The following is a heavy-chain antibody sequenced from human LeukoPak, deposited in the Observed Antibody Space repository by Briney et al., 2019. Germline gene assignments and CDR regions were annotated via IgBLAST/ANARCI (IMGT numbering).Heavy chain of an antibody. CDR1: GYTFTNFD. D-gene: IGHD6-13*01. V-gene: IGHV1-18*01. J-gene: IGHJ3*01. Sequence: ASVTVSCKASGYTFTNFDITWVRQAPGQGLEWMGWISAYNCYTNYAQKFQGRVTITTDTYTKTAYMELRSLGYDDTAVYFCARAGVCYGSTCHKGNAFDVWGQGTMVTVSS. CDR3: ARAGVCYGSTCHKGNAFDV. CDR2: ISAYNCYT.